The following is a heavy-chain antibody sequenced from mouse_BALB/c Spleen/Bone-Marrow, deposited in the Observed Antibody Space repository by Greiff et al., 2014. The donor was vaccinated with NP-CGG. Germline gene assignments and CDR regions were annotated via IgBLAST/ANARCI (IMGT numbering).Heavy chain of an antibody. CDR1: GYAFTNYL. CDR3: ARAITDAMDY. CDR2: INSGSGGT. V-gene: IGHV1-54*01. J-gene: IGHJ4*01. Sequence: VKLMESGAELVRPGTSVKVSCKGSGYAFTNYLIEWVKQRPGQGLEWIGVINSGSGGTKYNEKFKGKATLTADKSSSTAHMQLSSLTSDDSAVYFCARAITDAMDYWGQGTSVTVSS. D-gene: IGHD2-4*01.